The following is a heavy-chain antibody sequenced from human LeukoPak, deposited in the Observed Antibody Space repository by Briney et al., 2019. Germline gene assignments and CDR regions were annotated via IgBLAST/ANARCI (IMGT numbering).Heavy chain of an antibody. Sequence: GGSLRLSCAASGFTFDDYAMHLVRQAPGKGLEWVSGISWNSGIIGYADSVKGRFTISRDNAKNSLYLQMNSLRAEDTALYYCAKAPGYSSGWYNYWGQGTLVTVSS. CDR2: ISWNSGII. J-gene: IGHJ4*02. V-gene: IGHV3-9*01. CDR1: GFTFDDYA. D-gene: IGHD6-19*01. CDR3: AKAPGYSSGWYNY.